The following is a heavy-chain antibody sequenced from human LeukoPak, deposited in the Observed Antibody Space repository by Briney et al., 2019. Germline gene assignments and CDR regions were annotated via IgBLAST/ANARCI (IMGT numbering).Heavy chain of an antibody. V-gene: IGHV3-33*08. CDR3: ARDWYGYSSTTAGY. J-gene: IGHJ4*02. D-gene: IGHD6-13*01. Sequence: GGSLRLSCAASGFTFSSYGMHWVRQAPGKGLEWVAVIWYDGSNKYYADSVKGRFTISRDNSKNTLYLQMNSLRAEDTAVYYCARDWYGYSSTTAGYWGQGTLVTVSS. CDR2: IWYDGSNK. CDR1: GFTFSSYG.